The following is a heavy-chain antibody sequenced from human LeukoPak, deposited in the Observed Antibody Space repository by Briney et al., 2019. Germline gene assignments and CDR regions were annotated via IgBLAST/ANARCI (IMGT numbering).Heavy chain of an antibody. Sequence: GGSLRLSCAASGFTFSSYAMHWVRQAPGKGLEWVAVISYDGSNKYYADSVEGRFTISRDNSKNTLYLQMNSLRAEDTAVYYCARGGVGAEGYWGQGTLVTVSS. D-gene: IGHD1-26*01. J-gene: IGHJ4*02. CDR2: ISYDGSNK. CDR1: GFTFSSYA. CDR3: ARGGVGAEGY. V-gene: IGHV3-30-3*01.